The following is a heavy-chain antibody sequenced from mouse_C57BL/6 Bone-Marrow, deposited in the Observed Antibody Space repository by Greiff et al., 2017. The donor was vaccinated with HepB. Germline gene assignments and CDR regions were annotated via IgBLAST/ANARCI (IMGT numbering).Heavy chain of an antibody. CDR1: GFNIKDYY. Sequence: VQLQQSGAELVRPGASVKLSCTASGFNIKDYYMHWVKQRPEQGLEWIGRIDPEDGDTEYAPKFQGKATMTADTSSNTAYLQLSSLTSADTAVYYCTTNRNRGYAMDYWGQGTSVTVSS. V-gene: IGHV14-1*01. CDR2: IDPEDGDT. J-gene: IGHJ4*01. CDR3: TTNRNRGYAMDY.